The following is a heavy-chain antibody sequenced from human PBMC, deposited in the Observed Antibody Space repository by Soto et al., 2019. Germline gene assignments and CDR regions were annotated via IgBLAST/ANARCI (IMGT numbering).Heavy chain of an antibody. D-gene: IGHD3-10*01. V-gene: IGHV4-59*01. CDR2: IYYSGST. CDR3: VRDLSRSGNYKNDAFHI. CDR1: GGSISSYY. Sequence: PSETLSLTCTVSGGSISSYYWSWIRQPPGKGLEWIGYIYYSGSTNYNPSLKSRVTISVDTSKNQFSLKLSSVTAADTAVYYCVRDLSRSGNYKNDAFHIWGQGTMVTVSS. J-gene: IGHJ3*02.